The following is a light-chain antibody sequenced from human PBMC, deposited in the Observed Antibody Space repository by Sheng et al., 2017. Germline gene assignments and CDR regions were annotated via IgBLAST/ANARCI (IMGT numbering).Light chain of an antibody. CDR3: QQYNSYPYT. V-gene: IGKV1-33*01. J-gene: IGKJ2*01. CDR1: QDISNY. Sequence: DIQMTQSPSSLSASVGDRVTITCQASQDISNYLNWYQQKPGKAPKLLIYDASNLETGVPSRFSGSGSGTEFTLTISSLQPDDFAIYFCQQYNSYPYTFGQGTKLEIK. CDR2: DAS.